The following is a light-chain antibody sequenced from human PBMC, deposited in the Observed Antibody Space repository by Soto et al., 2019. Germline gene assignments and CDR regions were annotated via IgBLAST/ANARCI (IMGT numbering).Light chain of an antibody. CDR2: EVR. CDR3: SAYTARSTLV. V-gene: IGLV2-14*01. J-gene: IGLJ3*02. Sequence: QSALTQPASVSGSAGQSITISCSGTMRDVGAYNLVSWYQQHPGTAPKLIIYEVRNRPSGISSRFSGSRSGNTASLTISGLQYEDEGAYYCSAYTARSTLVFGGGTKVTV. CDR1: MRDVGAYNL.